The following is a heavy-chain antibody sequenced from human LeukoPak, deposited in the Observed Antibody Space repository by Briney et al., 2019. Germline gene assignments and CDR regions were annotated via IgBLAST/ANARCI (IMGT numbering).Heavy chain of an antibody. D-gene: IGHD5-18*01. CDR1: GFTFSSYW. CDR2: INQDGSEK. J-gene: IGHJ4*02. Sequence: GGSLRLSCAASGFTFSSYWMSWVRQAPGKGLEWVANINQDGSEKYYVDSVKGRFTMSRDNATNSLYLQMNSLRAEDTAVYYCARHRGYSYGYRDYWGQGTLVTVSS. CDR3: ARHRGYSYGYRDY. V-gene: IGHV3-7*01.